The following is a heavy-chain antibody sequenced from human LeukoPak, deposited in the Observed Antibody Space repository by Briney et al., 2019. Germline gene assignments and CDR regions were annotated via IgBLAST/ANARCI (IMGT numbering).Heavy chain of an antibody. CDR3: ARRGGGDCSGGTCYDAFDI. CDR2: SYPGDSDT. D-gene: IGHD2-15*01. J-gene: IGHJ3*02. Sequence: GESLKISFKGSGYSFTSYWIGWVRQMPGKGLEWMGISYPGDSDTRYSPSFQGQATISADKSISTAYLQWSSLKASDSAIYYCARRGGGDCSGGTCYDAFDIWGQGAMVTVSS. V-gene: IGHV5-51*01. CDR1: GYSFTSYW.